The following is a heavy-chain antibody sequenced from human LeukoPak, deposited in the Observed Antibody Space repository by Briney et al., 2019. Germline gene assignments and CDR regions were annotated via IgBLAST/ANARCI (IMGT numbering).Heavy chain of an antibody. V-gene: IGHV3-23*01. CDR3: AKEARIVTSGAEFDF. CDR2: ISGSGGAT. Sequence: PGGSLRLSCAASGFTFSNFALSWVRRAPGKGLEWVSAISGSGGATYYADYVKGRFTISRDNSKNTLSPQMNSLRAEDAAVYYCAKEARIVTSGAEFDFWGQGTLVTVSS. D-gene: IGHD2-21*01. CDR1: GFTFSNFA. J-gene: IGHJ4*02.